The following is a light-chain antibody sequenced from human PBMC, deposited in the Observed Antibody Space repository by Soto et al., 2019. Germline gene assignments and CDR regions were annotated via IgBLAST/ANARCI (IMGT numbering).Light chain of an antibody. CDR2: EVS. CDR3: SSYTSSNTLA. Sequence: QSALTQPASVSGSPGQSITISCTGTSSDVGGYNYVSWYQQHPGKAPKLMIYEVSNRPSGVSNRFSGSKSGNTASLTISGLQAEDEADYYCSSYTSSNTLAFGSGTKVTVL. CDR1: SSDVGGYNY. V-gene: IGLV2-14*01. J-gene: IGLJ1*01.